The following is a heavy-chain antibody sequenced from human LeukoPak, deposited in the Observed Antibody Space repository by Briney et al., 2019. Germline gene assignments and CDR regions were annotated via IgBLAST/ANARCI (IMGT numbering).Heavy chain of an antibody. CDR2: VYYSGKT. CDR3: ARDRPRLRGYSYGYYYYMDV. J-gene: IGHJ6*03. Sequence: SETLSLTCTVSGGSISFNSYYWGWIRQPPGKGLEWIGSVYYSGKTYFNPSLKSRVTISLDTSKNQLSLKLSSVTAADTAVYYCARDRPRLRGYSYGYYYYMDVWGKGTTVTVSS. D-gene: IGHD5-18*01. V-gene: IGHV4-39*07. CDR1: GGSISFNSYY.